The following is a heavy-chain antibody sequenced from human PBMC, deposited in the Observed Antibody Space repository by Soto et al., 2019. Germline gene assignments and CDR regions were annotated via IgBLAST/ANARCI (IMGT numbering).Heavy chain of an antibody. J-gene: IGHJ4*02. CDR1: GGSISSGGYY. Sequence: QVQLQESGPGLVKTSQTLSLTCTVSGGSISSGGYYWSWIRQHPGKGLEWIGYIYYSGSTYYNPALKSRVTISVDTSKIQCSLKLSSVTAADTAVYYCARDITGGNAHHFDYWGQGTLVTVSS. CDR2: IYYSGST. CDR3: ARDITGGNAHHFDY. D-gene: IGHD2-15*01. V-gene: IGHV4-31*03.